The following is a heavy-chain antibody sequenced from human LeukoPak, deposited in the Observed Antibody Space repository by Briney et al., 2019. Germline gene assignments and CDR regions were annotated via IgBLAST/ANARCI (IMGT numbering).Heavy chain of an antibody. J-gene: IGHJ6*02. Sequence: PSETLSLTCTVSGGSVSSGSYYWSWIRQPPGKGLEWIGYTYYSGSTNYNPSLKSRVTISVDTSKNQFSLKLSSVTAADTAVYYCAHSVDTAMGYGMDVWGQGTTVTVSS. CDR1: GGSVSSGSYY. CDR3: AHSVDTAMGYGMDV. D-gene: IGHD5-18*01. CDR2: TYYSGST. V-gene: IGHV4-61*01.